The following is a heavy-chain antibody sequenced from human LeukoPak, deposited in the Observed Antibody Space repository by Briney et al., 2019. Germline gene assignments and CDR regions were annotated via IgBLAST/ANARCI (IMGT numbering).Heavy chain of an antibody. CDR1: GYTFTDYY. D-gene: IGHD6-6*01. CDR2: VDPEDGET. J-gene: IGHJ6*03. CDR3: ATRASSSPDMDV. V-gene: IGHV1-69-2*01. Sequence: ASVKVSCKVSGYTFTDYYMYWVPQAPGKGLEWMGLVDPEDGETIYAEKFQGRVTITAETSTDTAYMELSSLRSEATPVYYCATRASSSPDMDVWGKGTTVTVSS.